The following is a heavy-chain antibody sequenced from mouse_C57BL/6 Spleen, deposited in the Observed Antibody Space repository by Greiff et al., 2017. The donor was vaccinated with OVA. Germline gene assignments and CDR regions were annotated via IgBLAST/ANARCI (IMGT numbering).Heavy chain of an antibody. V-gene: IGHV14-2*01. J-gene: IGHJ2*01. Sequence: DVQLQESGAELVKPGASVKLSCTASGFNIKDYYMHWVKQRTEQGLEWIGRIDPEDGETKYAPKFQGQATISADTSSNTAYLQLSSLTSADTAVYYCARESTAGGFDEWSQGTTLTVSS. D-gene: IGHD1-2*01. CDR2: IDPEDGET. CDR3: ARESTAGGFDE. CDR1: GFNIKDYY.